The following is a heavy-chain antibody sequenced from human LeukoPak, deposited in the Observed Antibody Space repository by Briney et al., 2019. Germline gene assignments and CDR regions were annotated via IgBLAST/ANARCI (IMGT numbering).Heavy chain of an antibody. CDR1: GFTISSYA. Sequence: GGSLRLSCAASGFTISSYAMHWVRQAPGKGLEWVAVISYDGSNKYYADSVKGRFTISRDNSKNTLYLQMNSLRAEDTAVYYCARTPIAARQIDYWGQGTLVTVSS. CDR3: ARTPIAARQIDY. CDR2: ISYDGSNK. V-gene: IGHV3-30-3*01. D-gene: IGHD6-6*01. J-gene: IGHJ4*02.